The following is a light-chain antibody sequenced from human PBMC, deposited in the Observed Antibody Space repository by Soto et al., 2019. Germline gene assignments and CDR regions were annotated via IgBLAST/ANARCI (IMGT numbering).Light chain of an antibody. J-gene: IGKJ5*01. Sequence: DIQMTQSPSSVSASVGDRVTITCRASQVISSWLAWYQYKPGKAPKLLIYGASNLQGGVPSRFRGSGSGTNFTLTITNLQSEDFATYFCQQAYKFPITFVQGTRREI. CDR2: GAS. V-gene: IGKV1-12*01. CDR1: QVISSW. CDR3: QQAYKFPIT.